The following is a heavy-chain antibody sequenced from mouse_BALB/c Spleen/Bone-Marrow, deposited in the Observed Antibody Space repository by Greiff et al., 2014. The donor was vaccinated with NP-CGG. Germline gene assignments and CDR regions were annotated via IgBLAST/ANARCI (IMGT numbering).Heavy chain of an antibody. D-gene: IGHD2-3*01. CDR3: ARALGDGYYYAMDY. Sequence: QVQLQQSGAELVKPGAPVKLSCKASGYTFTSYWMNWVKQRPGRGLEWIGRIDPSDSETHYNQKFKEKATLTVDKSSSTAYIQLSSLTSEESAVYYCARALGDGYYYAMDYWGQGTSVTVSS. V-gene: IGHV1-69*02. J-gene: IGHJ4*01. CDR1: GYTFTSYW. CDR2: IDPSDSET.